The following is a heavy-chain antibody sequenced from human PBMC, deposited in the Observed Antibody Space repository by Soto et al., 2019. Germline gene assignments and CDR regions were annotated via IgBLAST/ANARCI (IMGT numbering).Heavy chain of an antibody. CDR2: IYYSGST. V-gene: IGHV4-59*01. CDR3: ARGGSSSWLDY. J-gene: IGHJ4*02. CDR1: GGSISSYY. D-gene: IGHD6-13*01. Sequence: PSETLSLTCTVSGGSISSYYWSWIRQPPGKGLEWIGYIYYSGSTNYNPSLKSRVTISVDTSKNQFSLKLSSVTAADTAVYYCARGGSSSWLDYWGQGTLVTVSS.